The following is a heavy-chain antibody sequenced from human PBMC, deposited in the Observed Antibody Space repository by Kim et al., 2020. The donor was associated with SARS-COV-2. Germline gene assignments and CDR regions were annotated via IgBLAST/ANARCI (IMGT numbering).Heavy chain of an antibody. CDR1: GFSISSGYY. Sequence: SETLSLTCTVSGFSISSGYYWGWIRQPPGKGLEWIGIIYHSGRIYYNPSLKSRVTISVDTSKNQFSLKLSSLTAADTALYYCASLDSSGWYYFDYWGQGTLVTVSS. D-gene: IGHD6-19*01. CDR2: IYHSGRI. CDR3: ASLDSSGWYYFDY. V-gene: IGHV4-38-2*02. J-gene: IGHJ4*02.